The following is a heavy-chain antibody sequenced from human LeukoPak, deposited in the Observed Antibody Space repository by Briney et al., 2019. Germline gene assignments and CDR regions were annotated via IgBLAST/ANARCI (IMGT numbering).Heavy chain of an antibody. CDR1: GGSFNDYY. D-gene: IGHD6-19*01. Sequence: SETLSLTCAVYGGSFNDYYWRWIRQPPGKGLEWIGEINHSGSTNYNPSLKSRVTISVDTSMNQFSLKLSSVTAADTAVYYCARSGGIAVAAFDYWGQGTLVTVSS. CDR3: ARSGGIAVAAFDY. J-gene: IGHJ4*02. V-gene: IGHV4-34*01. CDR2: INHSGST.